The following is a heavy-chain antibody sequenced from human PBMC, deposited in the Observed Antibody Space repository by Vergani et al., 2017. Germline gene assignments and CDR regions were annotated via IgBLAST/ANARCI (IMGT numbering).Heavy chain of an antibody. J-gene: IGHJ4*02. D-gene: IGHD4-17*01. CDR2: INHSGST. Sequence: QVQLQESGPGLVKPSETLSLTCTVSGGSISSYYWSWIRQPPGKGLEWIGEINHSGSTNYNPSLKSRVTISVDTSKNQFSLKLSSVTAADTAVYYCAKGYGDLESYFDYWGQGTLVTVSS. CDR3: AKGYGDLESYFDY. V-gene: IGHV4-59*12. CDR1: GGSISSYY.